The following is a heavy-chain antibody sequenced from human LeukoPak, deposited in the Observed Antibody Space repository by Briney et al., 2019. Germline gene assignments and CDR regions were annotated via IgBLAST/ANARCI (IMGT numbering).Heavy chain of an antibody. J-gene: IGHJ6*02. D-gene: IGHD4-17*01. CDR1: GFTFSRDW. CDR3: ARYGYYYGMDV. V-gene: IGHV3-7*01. CDR2: IKQDGSEK. Sequence: GGSLRLSCAASGFTFSRDWMSWVRQAPGKGLEWVANIKQDGSEKYYVDSVKGRFTTSRDNAKNSLYLQMNSLRAEDTAVYYCARYGYYYGMDVWGQGTTVTVSS.